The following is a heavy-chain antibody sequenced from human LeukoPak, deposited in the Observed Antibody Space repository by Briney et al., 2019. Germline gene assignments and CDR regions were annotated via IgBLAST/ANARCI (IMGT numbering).Heavy chain of an antibody. D-gene: IGHD2-2*02. CDR2: IYYSGST. V-gene: IGHV4-31*03. Sequence: SKTLSLTCTVSGGSISSGGYYWSWIRQHPGKGLEWIGYIYYSGSTYYNPSLKSRVTISVDTSKNQFSLKLSSVTAADTAVYYCARDLRGTAPAIPSNWFDPWGQGTLVTVSS. CDR3: ARDLRGTAPAIPSNWFDP. CDR1: GGSISSGGYY. J-gene: IGHJ5*02.